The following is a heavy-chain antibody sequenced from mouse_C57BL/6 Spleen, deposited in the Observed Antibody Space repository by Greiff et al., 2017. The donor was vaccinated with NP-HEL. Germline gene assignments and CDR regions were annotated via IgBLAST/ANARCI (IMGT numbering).Heavy chain of an antibody. CDR3: ARRDSSGYDAMDY. CDR1: GYTFTSYG. D-gene: IGHD3-2*02. V-gene: IGHV1-81*01. CDR2: IYPRSGNT. J-gene: IGHJ4*01. Sequence: QVQLQQSGAELARPGASVKLSCKASGYTFTSYGISWVKQRTGQGLEWIGEIYPRSGNTYYNEKFKGKATLTAEKSSSTAYMELRSLTSEDSAVYFCARRDSSGYDAMDYWGQGTSVTVSS.